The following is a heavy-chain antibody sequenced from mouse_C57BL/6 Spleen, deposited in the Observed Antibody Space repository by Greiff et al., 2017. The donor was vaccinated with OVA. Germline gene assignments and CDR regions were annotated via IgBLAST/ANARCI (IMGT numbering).Heavy chain of an antibody. D-gene: IGHD2-3*01. CDR1: GFTFSDYY. Sequence: EVKLMESEGGLVQPGSSMKLSCTASGFTFSDYYMAWVRQVPEKGLEWVANINYDGSSTYYLDSLKSRFIISRDNAKNILYLQMSSLKSEDTATYYCARDDGYSPGFAYWGQGTLVTVSA. J-gene: IGHJ3*01. CDR2: INYDGSST. V-gene: IGHV5-16*01. CDR3: ARDDGYSPGFAY.